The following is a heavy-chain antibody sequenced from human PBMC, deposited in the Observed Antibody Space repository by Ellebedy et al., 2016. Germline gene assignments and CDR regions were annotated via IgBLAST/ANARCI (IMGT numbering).Heavy chain of an antibody. Sequence: GESLKISCAASGFTFSSYGMHWVRQAPGKGLEWVAVIWYDGSNKYYADSVKGRFTISRDNSKNTLYLQMNSLRAEDTAVYYCARVSSSGWLMDAFDIWGQGTMVTVSS. D-gene: IGHD6-19*01. CDR1: GFTFSSYG. J-gene: IGHJ3*02. CDR2: IWYDGSNK. V-gene: IGHV3-33*01. CDR3: ARVSSSGWLMDAFDI.